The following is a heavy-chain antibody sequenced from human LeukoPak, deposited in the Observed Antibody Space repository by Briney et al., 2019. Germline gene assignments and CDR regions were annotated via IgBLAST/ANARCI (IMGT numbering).Heavy chain of an antibody. V-gene: IGHV4-39*01. CDR3: ARHEWSYRYSPDY. CDR1: GGSISSSSYY. CDR2: IYYSGST. D-gene: IGHD3-16*02. Sequence: PSATLSLTCTVSGGSISSSSYYWGWIRQPPGKGLEWIGSIYYSGSTYYNPSLKSRVTISVDTSKNQFSLKLSSVTAADTAVYYCARHEWSYRYSPDYWGQGTLVTVSS. J-gene: IGHJ4*02.